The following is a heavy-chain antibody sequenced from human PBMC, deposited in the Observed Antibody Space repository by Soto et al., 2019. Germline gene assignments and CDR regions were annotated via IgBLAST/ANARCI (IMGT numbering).Heavy chain of an antibody. CDR2: THYRSKWYT. CDR3: ARARSSSSAEDHFDT. CDR1: GDSVSSYSAA. Sequence: PSQTLSLTCALSGDSVSSYSAAWSWIRQSPSRGLEWLGRTHYRSKWYTDYAVSVKSRISINADTSKNQFSLQLNSVTPEDTAVYYCARARSSSSAEDHFDTWGQGTLVTVSS. D-gene: IGHD6-6*01. V-gene: IGHV6-1*01. J-gene: IGHJ4*02.